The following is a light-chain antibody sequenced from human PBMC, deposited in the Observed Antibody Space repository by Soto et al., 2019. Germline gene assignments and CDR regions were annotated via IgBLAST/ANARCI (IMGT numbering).Light chain of an antibody. CDR2: DAS. V-gene: IGKV3-11*01. Sequence: EIVLTQSPATLSLSPGERATLSCRASQSVSSYLAWYQQKPGQAPRLLIYDASNRATGIPARFSGSGSGTDFTLTISCLEPEDFAVYYCQQWETFGGGTKVEIK. J-gene: IGKJ4*01. CDR3: QQWET. CDR1: QSVSSY.